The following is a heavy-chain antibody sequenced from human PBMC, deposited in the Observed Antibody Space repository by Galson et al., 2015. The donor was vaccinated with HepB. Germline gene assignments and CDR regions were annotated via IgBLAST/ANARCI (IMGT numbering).Heavy chain of an antibody. D-gene: IGHD6-13*01. CDR2: ISAYNGNT. V-gene: IGHV1-18*01. J-gene: IGHJ4*02. CDR1: GYTFTSYG. CDR3: AVHSSSSSPLDY. Sequence: SVKVSCKASGYTFTSYGISWVRQAPGQGLERMGWISAYNGNTNYAQKLQGRVTMTTDTSTSTAYMELRSLRSDDTAVYYCAVHSSSSSPLDYWGQGTLVTVSS.